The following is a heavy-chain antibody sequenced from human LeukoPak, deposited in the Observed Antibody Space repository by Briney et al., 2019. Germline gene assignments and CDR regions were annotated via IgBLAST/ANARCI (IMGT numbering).Heavy chain of an antibody. Sequence: SETLSLTCTVSGGSISSSSYYWGWIRQPPGKGLEWIGSIYYSGSTYYNPSLKSRVTISVDTSKNQFSLKLSSVTAADTAVYYCARDTGWLPRPDAFDIWGQGTMVTVSS. V-gene: IGHV4-39*02. D-gene: IGHD5-12*01. J-gene: IGHJ3*02. CDR2: IYYSGST. CDR1: GGSISSSSYY. CDR3: ARDTGWLPRPDAFDI.